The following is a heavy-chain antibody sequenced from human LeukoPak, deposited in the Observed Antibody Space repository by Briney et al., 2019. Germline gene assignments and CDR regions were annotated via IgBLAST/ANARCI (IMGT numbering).Heavy chain of an antibody. CDR3: TTDPPVGATDY. V-gene: IGHV3-15*01. Sequence: GGSLRLSCAASGLTFSNAWMSWVRQAPGKGLEWVGRIKSKTDGGTTDYAAPVKGRFTISRDDSKNTLYLQMNSLKTEDTAVYYCTTDPPVGATDYWGQGTLVTVSS. J-gene: IGHJ4*02. CDR2: IKSKTDGGTT. D-gene: IGHD1-26*01. CDR1: GLTFSNAW.